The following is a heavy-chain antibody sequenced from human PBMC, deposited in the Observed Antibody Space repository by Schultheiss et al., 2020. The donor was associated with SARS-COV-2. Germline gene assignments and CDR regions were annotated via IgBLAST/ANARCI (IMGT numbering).Heavy chain of an antibody. D-gene: IGHD1-1*01. CDR3: ARGPHSGWAFDI. V-gene: IGHV4-61*02. Sequence: SQTLSLTCTVSGGSISSGSYSWSWIRQPAGKGLEWIGRIYTSGSTNYIPSLKSRVTISADTSKNQFSLRLSSVTAADTAIYYCARGPHSGWAFDIWGQGTMVTVSS. J-gene: IGHJ3*02. CDR2: IYTSGST. CDR1: GGSISSGSYS.